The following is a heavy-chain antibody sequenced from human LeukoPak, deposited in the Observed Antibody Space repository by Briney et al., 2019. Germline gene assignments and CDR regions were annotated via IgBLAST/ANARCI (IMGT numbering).Heavy chain of an antibody. D-gene: IGHD4-17*01. CDR2: IYSGGST. V-gene: IGHV3-66*01. CDR3: ARDPNGDYIGAFEI. CDR1: GFTVSSNY. J-gene: IGHJ3*02. Sequence: GGSLRLSCAASGFTVSSNYMSWVRQAPGKGLEWVSVIYSGGSTYYADSVKGRFTISRDNSKNTLYLQMNSLRAEDTAVYYCARDPNGDYIGAFEIWGQGTMVTVSS.